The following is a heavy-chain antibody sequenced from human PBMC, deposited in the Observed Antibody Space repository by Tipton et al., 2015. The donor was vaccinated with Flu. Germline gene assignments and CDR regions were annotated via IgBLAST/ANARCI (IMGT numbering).Heavy chain of an antibody. CDR3: ARGNVLRLLGWLSPPEV. CDR1: GYTFTGYY. Sequence: QLVQSGAEVKKPGASVKVSCKASGYTFTGYYMHWVRQAPGQGLEWMGRINPNSGGTNYAQKFEGRVTMTRDTSIRTAYMELSRLRSDYTAVYYCARGNVLRLLGWLSPPEVLGQGTTVTVSS. D-gene: IGHD3-3*01. CDR2: INPNSGGT. V-gene: IGHV1-2*06. J-gene: IGHJ6*02.